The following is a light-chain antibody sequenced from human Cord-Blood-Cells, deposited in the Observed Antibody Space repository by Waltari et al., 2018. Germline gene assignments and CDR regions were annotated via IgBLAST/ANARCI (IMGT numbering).Light chain of an antibody. CDR1: SRDVGGYNY. V-gene: IGLV2-8*01. CDR3: SSYAGSNNFVV. CDR2: EVS. J-gene: IGLJ2*01. Sequence: QSALTQPPSASGSPGQSVTISCTGTSRDVGGYNYVSWYQQHPGKAPKLLIYEVSKRPSGVPDHFSGSKSGNTASLTVSGLQAEDEADYYCSSYAGSNNFVVFGGGTKLTVL.